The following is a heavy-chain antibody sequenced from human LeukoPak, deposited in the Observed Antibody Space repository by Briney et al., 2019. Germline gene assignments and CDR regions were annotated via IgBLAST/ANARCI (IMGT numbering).Heavy chain of an antibody. CDR3: AKGGIVGTTQPYFDY. Sequence: GGSLRLPCAASGFTFSNYWMHWVRQAPGKGLVWVSRISSDGSSTNYADSVKGRFTISRDNAKNTLYLQMNSLRAEDTAAYYCAKGGIVGTTQPYFDYWGQGTLVTVSS. J-gene: IGHJ4*02. CDR2: ISSDGSST. D-gene: IGHD1-26*01. V-gene: IGHV3-74*01. CDR1: GFTFSNYW.